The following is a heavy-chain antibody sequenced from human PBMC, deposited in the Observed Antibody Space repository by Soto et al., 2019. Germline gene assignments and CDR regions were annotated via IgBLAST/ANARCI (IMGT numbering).Heavy chain of an antibody. Sequence: PGGSLRLSCAASGFTFRSFTMNWFRQAPGKGLEWVSTISSNSAYIYYTDALRGRFTISRDNAKNSLHLQMNSLRAEDTAVYYCARESEDLTSNFDYWGQGTLVTVSS. CDR1: GFTFRSFT. CDR2: ISSNSAYI. CDR3: ARESEDLTSNFDY. J-gene: IGHJ4*02. V-gene: IGHV3-21*01.